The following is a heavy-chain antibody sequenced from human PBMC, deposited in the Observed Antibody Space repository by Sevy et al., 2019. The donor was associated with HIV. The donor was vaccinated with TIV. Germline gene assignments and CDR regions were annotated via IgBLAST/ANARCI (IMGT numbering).Heavy chain of an antibody. CDR1: GFTFSSYW. V-gene: IGHV3-7*01. J-gene: IGHJ6*02. D-gene: IGHD2-2*02. CDR3: ASFGYCSSTSCYRLYYYGMDV. CDR2: IKQDGSEK. Sequence: GGSLRLSCAASGFTFSSYWMSWVRQAPGKGLEWVANIKQDGSEKYYVDSVKGRFTISRDNAKNSLYLQMNSLRAEETAVYYCASFGYCSSTSCYRLYYYGMDVWGQGTTVTVSS.